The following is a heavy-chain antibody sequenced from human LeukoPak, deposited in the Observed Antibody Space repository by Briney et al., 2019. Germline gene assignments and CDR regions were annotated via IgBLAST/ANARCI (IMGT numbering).Heavy chain of an antibody. V-gene: IGHV3-9*01. CDR1: GFTLDDYA. D-gene: IGHD3-3*01. CDR2: ISWNSGSI. CDR3: AKDYYDFWSGTFDY. J-gene: IGHJ4*02. Sequence: GGSLRLSCAASGFTLDDYAMHWVRQAPGKGLEWVSGISWNSGSIGYADSVKGRFTISRDNAKNSLYLQMNSLRAEDTALYYCAKDYYDFWSGTFDYWGQGTLVTVSS.